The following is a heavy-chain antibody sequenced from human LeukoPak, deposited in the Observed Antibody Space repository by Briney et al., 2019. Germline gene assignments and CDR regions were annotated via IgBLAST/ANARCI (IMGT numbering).Heavy chain of an antibody. CDR3: ARDRDILTGYYVNWFDP. CDR1: GYTFTGYY. CDR2: INPNSGGT. J-gene: IGHJ5*02. D-gene: IGHD3-9*01. V-gene: IGHV1-2*02. Sequence: ASVKVSCKASGYTFTGYYMHWVRRAPGQGLEWMGWINPNSGGTNYAQKFQGRVTMTRDTSISTAYMELSRLRSDDTAVYYCARDRDILTGYYVNWFDPWGQGTLVTVSS.